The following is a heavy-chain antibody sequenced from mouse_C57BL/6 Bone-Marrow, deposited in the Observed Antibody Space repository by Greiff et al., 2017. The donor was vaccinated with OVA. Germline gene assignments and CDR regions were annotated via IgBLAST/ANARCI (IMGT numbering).Heavy chain of an antibody. CDR1: GYSITSGYY. CDR3: ARGGQLRPLFDY. J-gene: IGHJ2*01. Sequence: EVKLQESGPGLVKPSQSLSLTCSVTGYSITSGYYWNWIRQFPGNKLEWLGYISYDGSNNYNPSLKNRISITRDTSKNQFFLKLNSVTTEDTATYYCARGGQLRPLFDYWGQGTTLTVSS. CDR2: ISYDGSN. V-gene: IGHV3-6*01. D-gene: IGHD3-2*02.